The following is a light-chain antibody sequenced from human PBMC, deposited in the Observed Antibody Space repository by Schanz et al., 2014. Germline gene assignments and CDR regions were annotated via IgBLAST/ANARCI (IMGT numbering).Light chain of an antibody. CDR3: QQRSNWPPRYT. CDR2: DAS. V-gene: IGKV3-11*01. CDR1: QSVRSN. Sequence: EIVMTQSPATLSVSPGERATLSCRASQSVRSNLAWYQQKPGQAPRLLIYDASNRATGIPARFSGSGSGTDFTLTISSLEPEDFAVYYCQQRSNWPPRYTFGQGTKLEIK. J-gene: IGKJ2*01.